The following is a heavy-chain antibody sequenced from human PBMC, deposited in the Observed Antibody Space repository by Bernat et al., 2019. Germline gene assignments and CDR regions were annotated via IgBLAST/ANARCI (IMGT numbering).Heavy chain of an antibody. D-gene: IGHD2-21*02. V-gene: IGHV3-11*01. Sequence: QVQLVESGGGLVKPGGSLRLSCAASGFTFSDYYMNWIRQAPGKGLEWVSYISTSGSTIYYADSVKGRFTISRDNAKNLVYLQMNSLRAEDTAIYYCAIRGDADAFDIWGQGTMVTVSS. CDR1: GFTFSDYY. J-gene: IGHJ3*02. CDR3: AIRGDADAFDI. CDR2: ISTSGSTI.